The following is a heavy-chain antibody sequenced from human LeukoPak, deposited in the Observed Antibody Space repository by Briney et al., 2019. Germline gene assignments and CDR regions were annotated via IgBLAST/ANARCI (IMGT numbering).Heavy chain of an antibody. D-gene: IGHD5-24*01. CDR2: ISSSSSTI. CDR1: GFTFSTYS. V-gene: IGHV3-48*04. J-gene: IGHJ4*02. CDR3: AKGDGYNIGY. Sequence: PGGSLRLSCAASGFTFSTYSMNWVRQAPGKGLEWVSYISSSSSTIYYADSVKGRFTISRDNSKNSLYLQMNSLRTEDTALYYCAKGDGYNIGYWGQGTLVTVSS.